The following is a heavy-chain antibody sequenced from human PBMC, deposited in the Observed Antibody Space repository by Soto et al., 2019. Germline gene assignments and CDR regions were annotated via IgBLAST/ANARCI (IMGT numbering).Heavy chain of an antibody. D-gene: IGHD6-13*01. Sequence: PGESLKISCKGSGYSFTNYWIAWVRQMPGKGLEWMGIIYPRDSDTEYSPSFQGQVTISADRSISTAYLQWSSLKASDTAMYYCARKKQTAGCCKGGEQYYFYYWGKGTGVTVPS. CDR3: ARKKQTAGCCKGGEQYYFYY. J-gene: IGHJ4*02. V-gene: IGHV5-51*01. CDR2: IYPRDSDT. CDR1: GYSFTNYW.